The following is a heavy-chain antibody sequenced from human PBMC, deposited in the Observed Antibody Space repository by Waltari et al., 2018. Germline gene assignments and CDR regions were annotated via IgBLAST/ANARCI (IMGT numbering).Heavy chain of an antibody. CDR2: LDPRNGHA. CDR1: GYTLAGFS. J-gene: IGHJ6*03. Sequence: QVQVVQSGAEVKKPGASVELPCNVSGYTLAGFSIHWVRRAPGKGLEWMGRLDPRNGHAVHAQNIQGRVILTEDSSTDTAYMELSSLRPEDTALYYCHLTGRDIVVMAGTSPSFYPYIDVWGRGTTVTVSS. CDR3: HLTGRDIVVMAGTSPSFYPYIDV. D-gene: IGHD2-15*01. V-gene: IGHV1-24*01.